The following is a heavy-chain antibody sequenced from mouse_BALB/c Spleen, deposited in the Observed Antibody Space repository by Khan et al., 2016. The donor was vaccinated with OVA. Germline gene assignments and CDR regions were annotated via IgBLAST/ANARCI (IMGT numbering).Heavy chain of an antibody. J-gene: IGHJ3*01. Sequence: EVELVESGGGLVQPGGSRKLSCAASGFTFIDYGMAWVRQTPGKGPEWIAFISSVAYRIYYADTVTGRFTISSDTAKNTLYLEMSSLRSDDTAMYYCARGGFAYWGQGTLVTVSA. CDR2: ISSVAYRI. V-gene: IGHV5-15*02. CDR1: GFTFIDYG. CDR3: ARGGFAY.